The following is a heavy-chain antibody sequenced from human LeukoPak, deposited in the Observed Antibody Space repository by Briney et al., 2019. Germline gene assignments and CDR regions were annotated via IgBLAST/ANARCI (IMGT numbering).Heavy chain of an antibody. Sequence: GESLKISCKGSGYIFTSYWIGWVRQMPGKGLEWMGIIYPGDSDTRYSPSFQGQVTISADKSISTAYLQWSSLKASDTAMYYCAGLLVTKKRNFDYWGQGTLVTVSS. V-gene: IGHV5-51*01. CDR2: IYPGDSDT. D-gene: IGHD2-21*02. CDR3: AGLLVTKKRNFDY. CDR1: GYIFTSYW. J-gene: IGHJ4*02.